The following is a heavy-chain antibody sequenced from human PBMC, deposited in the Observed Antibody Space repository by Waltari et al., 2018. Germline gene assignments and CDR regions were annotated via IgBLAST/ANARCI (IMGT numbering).Heavy chain of an antibody. CDR1: GDSISSSSYY. V-gene: IGHV4-39*02. CDR3: GWQPATKRDDVFDM. Sequence: QLQLQESGPGLVKPSETLSLTCTVSGDSISSSSYYWGWIRQPPGKGLEWIGSMYYSGSTYYSPALKSRVTISVDTSKNHLSLKLSSVTAADTAVYYCGWQPATKRDDVFDMWGQGTMVTVSS. CDR2: MYYSGST. D-gene: IGHD1-26*01. J-gene: IGHJ3*02.